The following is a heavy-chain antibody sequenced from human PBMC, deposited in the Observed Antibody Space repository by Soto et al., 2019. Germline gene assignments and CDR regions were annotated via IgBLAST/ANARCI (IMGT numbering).Heavy chain of an antibody. CDR3: ARGTFTYDILTGYPDAFDI. D-gene: IGHD3-9*01. CDR1: GFTVSSNY. V-gene: IGHV3-66*01. J-gene: IGHJ3*02. CDR2: IYSGGST. Sequence: GGSLRLSCAASGFTVSSNYMSWVRQAPGKGLEWVSVIYSGGSTYYADSVKGRFTISRDNSKNTLYLQMNSLRAEDTAVYYFARGTFTYDILTGYPDAFDIWGQGTMVTVSS.